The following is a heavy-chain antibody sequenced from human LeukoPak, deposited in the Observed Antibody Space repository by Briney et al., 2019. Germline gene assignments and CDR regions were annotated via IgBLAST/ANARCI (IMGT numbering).Heavy chain of an antibody. V-gene: IGHV3-33*01. CDR2: IWYDGSNK. CDR3: AGAAAAFDY. D-gene: IGHD6-13*01. J-gene: IGHJ4*02. CDR1: GFTFSSYG. Sequence: PGGSLRLSCAASGFTFSSYGMHWVRQAPGKGLEWVAVIWYDGSNKYYADSVKGRFTISRDNSKNTVSLQLNTLRTDDTAIYYCAGAAAAFDYWGQGTLVTVSS.